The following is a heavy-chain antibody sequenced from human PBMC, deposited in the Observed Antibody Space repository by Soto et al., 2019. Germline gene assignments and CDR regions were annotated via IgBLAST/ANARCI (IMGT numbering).Heavy chain of an antibody. Sequence: QVQLVQSGAEVKKPGASVKVSCKASGYTFTSYAMHWVRQAPGQRLEWMGWINAGNGNTKYSQKFQGRVTITRDTSASTAYMELSSLRSEDTAVYYCARGVITIFGVVENFDYWGQGTLVTVSS. V-gene: IGHV1-3*01. J-gene: IGHJ4*02. CDR2: INAGNGNT. D-gene: IGHD3-3*01. CDR1: GYTFTSYA. CDR3: ARGVITIFGVVENFDY.